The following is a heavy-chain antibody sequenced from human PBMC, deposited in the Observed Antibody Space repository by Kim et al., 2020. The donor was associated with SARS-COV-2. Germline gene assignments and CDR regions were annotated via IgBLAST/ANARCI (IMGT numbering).Heavy chain of an antibody. CDR2: IYYSGST. D-gene: IGHD6-13*01. CDR3: ARHGYSSSWYSALDAFDI. J-gene: IGHJ3*02. V-gene: IGHV4-39*01. Sequence: SETLSLTCTVSGCSISSSSYYWGWIRQPPGKGLEWIGSIYYSGSTYYNPSLKSRVTISVDTSKNQFSLKLSSVTAADTAVYYCARHGYSSSWYSALDAFDIWGQGTMVTVSS. CDR1: GCSISSSSYY.